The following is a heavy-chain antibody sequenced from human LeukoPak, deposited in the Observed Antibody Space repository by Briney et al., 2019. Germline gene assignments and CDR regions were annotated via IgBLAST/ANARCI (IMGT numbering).Heavy chain of an antibody. CDR3: ASPFEWLRSFRNYYGMDV. CDR1: GYTFTGYY. Sequence: GASVKVSCKASGYTFTGYYMHWVRQAPGQGLEWMGWINPNSGGTNYAQKFQGRVTMTRDTSISTAYMELSRLRSDDTAVYYCASPFEWLRSFRNYYGMDVWGQGTTVTVSS. J-gene: IGHJ6*02. V-gene: IGHV1-2*02. D-gene: IGHD3-3*01. CDR2: INPNSGGT.